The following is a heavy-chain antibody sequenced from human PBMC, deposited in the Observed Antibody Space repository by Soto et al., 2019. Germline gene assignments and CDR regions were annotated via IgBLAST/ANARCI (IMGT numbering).Heavy chain of an antibody. CDR1: GNTITRQY. D-gene: IGHD1-1*01. J-gene: IGHJ5*02. CDR3: ARDVSRSDWSAWWFDP. CDR2: INPSGDST. Sequence: QVQLVQSGTEVKKPGASVKVSCTAPGNTITRQYMHWVRQAPGQGLEWMGIINPSGDSTNYAQSFQGRVTMTRDTSTRTVYMELSSLRSDDSAVYYRARDVSRSDWSAWWFDPWGQGTLVTVSS. V-gene: IGHV1-46*01.